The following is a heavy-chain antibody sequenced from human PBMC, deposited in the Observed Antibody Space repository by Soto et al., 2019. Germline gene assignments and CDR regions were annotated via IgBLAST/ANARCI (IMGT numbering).Heavy chain of an antibody. CDR3: VLQRGQWLTVEYFHH. V-gene: IGHV3-23*01. CDR2: ISGTGGSM. J-gene: IGHJ1*01. Sequence: GGSLRLSCAASGFTFSSYAMSWVRQGPGKGLEWVSAISGTGGSMYYPDSVKGRFTISRDNSKNTLYLQMNSLRAEDTAVYYCVLQRGQWLTVEYFHHWGQGTLVTVSS. CDR1: GFTFSSYA. D-gene: IGHD6-19*01.